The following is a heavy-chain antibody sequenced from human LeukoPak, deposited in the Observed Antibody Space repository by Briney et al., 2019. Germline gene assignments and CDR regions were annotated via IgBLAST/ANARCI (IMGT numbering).Heavy chain of an antibody. J-gene: IGHJ4*02. CDR3: AKRPKPASLFDY. CDR2: ISGSGIST. Sequence: GGSLRLSCAASGFTFSSYAMSWVRQAPGKGLEWVSAISGSGISTYYADSVKGRFTISRDSSKNTLYLQMNSLRAEDTAVYYCAKRPKPASLFDYWGQGTLVTVSS. D-gene: IGHD2-15*01. CDR1: GFTFSSYA. V-gene: IGHV3-23*01.